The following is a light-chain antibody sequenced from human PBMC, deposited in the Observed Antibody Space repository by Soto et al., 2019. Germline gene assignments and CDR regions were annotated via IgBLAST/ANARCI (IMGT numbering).Light chain of an antibody. V-gene: IGKV3-20*01. CDR2: GAS. Sequence: EIVLTQSPGTLSLSPGERATLSCRASQSVTSTYLAWYQQKPGQAPRLLIYGASNRATGIPDRFTGSGSGTDFTLTISRLVPEDFAVYYCQQYGGSPLTFGGGTKVEIK. J-gene: IGKJ4*01. CDR3: QQYGGSPLT. CDR1: QSVTSTY.